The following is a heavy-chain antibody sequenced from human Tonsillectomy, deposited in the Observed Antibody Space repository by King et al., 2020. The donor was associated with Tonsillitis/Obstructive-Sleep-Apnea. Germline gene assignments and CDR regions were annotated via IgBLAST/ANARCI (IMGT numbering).Heavy chain of an antibody. J-gene: IGHJ4*02. Sequence: QLVQSGAEVKKTGSSVKVSCKASGYTFTYRYLHWVRQAPRQALEWMGWITPFNGNTNYAQKFQDRVTITRDRSMSTAYMELSSLRSEDTAMYYCAISSGSYSQFDYWGQGTLVTVSS. CDR1: GYTFTYRY. D-gene: IGHD1-26*01. V-gene: IGHV1-45*03. CDR3: AISSGSYSQFDY. CDR2: ITPFNGNT.